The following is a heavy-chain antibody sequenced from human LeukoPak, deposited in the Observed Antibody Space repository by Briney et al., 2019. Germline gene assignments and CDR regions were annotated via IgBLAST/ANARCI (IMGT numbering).Heavy chain of an antibody. D-gene: IGHD6-6*01. CDR3: ARDSGVTGRPDYSDY. J-gene: IGHJ4*02. V-gene: IGHV3-48*03. CDR2: IRSSGSTI. CDR1: GFTFSSYE. Sequence: GGSLRLSCVVSGFTFSSYEMNWVRQVPGKGLEWIAYIRSSGSTIYYADSVKGRFIISRDNAKNSLYLQMDSPRAEDTGLYYCARDSGVTGRPDYSDYWGQGTLVAVSS.